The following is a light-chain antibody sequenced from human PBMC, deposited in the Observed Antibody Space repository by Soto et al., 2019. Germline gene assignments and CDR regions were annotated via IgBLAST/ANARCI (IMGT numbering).Light chain of an antibody. CDR3: SAWDDSLRGWV. Sequence: QSVLTQPPSASGTPGQRVTISCSGSSSNIGSNYVYWYQQLPGTAPKLLIYTHDQRPSGVPDRFSGSKSGTSASLAISGLRSEDEADYYCSAWDDSLRGWVFGGGTKLTVL. V-gene: IGLV1-47*02. J-gene: IGLJ3*02. CDR1: SSNIGSNY. CDR2: THD.